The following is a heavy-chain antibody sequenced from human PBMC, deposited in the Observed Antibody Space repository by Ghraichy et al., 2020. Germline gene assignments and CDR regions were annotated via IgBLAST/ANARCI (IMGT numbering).Heavy chain of an antibody. CDR1: GYSFPDKY. CDR2: IIPNSGGT. Sequence: ASVKVSCKASGYSFPDKYIHWVRQAPGQGLEWMGCIIPNSGGTYFAQKFQGRVTMTGDTSTTTVYMELSSLTSDDTAVFYCATPSRGWVYGLDVWGQGTTVTVSS. CDR3: ATPSRGWVYGLDV. D-gene: IGHD6-19*01. J-gene: IGHJ6*02. V-gene: IGHV1-2*02.